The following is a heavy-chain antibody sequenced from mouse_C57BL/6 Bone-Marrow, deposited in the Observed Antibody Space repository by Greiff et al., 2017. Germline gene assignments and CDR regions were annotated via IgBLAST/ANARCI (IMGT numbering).Heavy chain of an antibody. CDR3: ARGCGLRRLYYFDY. J-gene: IGHJ2*01. CDR1: GYSFTGYY. D-gene: IGHD2-2*01. CDR2: FYPYNGVS. V-gene: IGHV1-31*01. Sequence: VQLKESGPELVQPGASVKISCKASGYSFTGYYMHWVKQSHGNILGWIWYFYPYNGVSSYNQKFKGKATLTVDKSSSTDYMELRSMTDEDAAVYYGARGCGLRRLYYFDYWGQGTTLTVSS.